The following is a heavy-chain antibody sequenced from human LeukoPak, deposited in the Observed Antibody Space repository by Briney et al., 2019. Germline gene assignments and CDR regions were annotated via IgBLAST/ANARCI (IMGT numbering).Heavy chain of an antibody. V-gene: IGHV3-66*02. J-gene: IGHJ3*02. CDR2: IYGGGST. CDR3: ARRIPYYYDSSGSGAFDI. Sequence: GGSLRLXCEASGFTISSNYMSWVRQAPGTGLEWVSVIYGGGSTYYADSVKGRFTISRDNSRNTLYLQMNSLRTEDTAVYYCARRIPYYYDSSGSGAFDIWGQGTMVTVSS. D-gene: IGHD3-22*01. CDR1: GFTISSNY.